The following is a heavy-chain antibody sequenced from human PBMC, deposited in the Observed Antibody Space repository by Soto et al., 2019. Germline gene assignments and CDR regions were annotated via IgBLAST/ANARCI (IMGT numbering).Heavy chain of an antibody. Sequence: PSEALSLTCTVSGGSISSYYWRWIRQPPGKGLEWIGYIDNSGRTNYNPSLKSRVTISVDTSKNQFSLKLSSVTAADTAVYYCARRYGYSFDYWGQGTLVTVSS. J-gene: IGHJ4*02. D-gene: IGHD1-1*01. V-gene: IGHV4-59*08. CDR1: GGSISSYY. CDR3: ARRYGYSFDY. CDR2: IDNSGRT.